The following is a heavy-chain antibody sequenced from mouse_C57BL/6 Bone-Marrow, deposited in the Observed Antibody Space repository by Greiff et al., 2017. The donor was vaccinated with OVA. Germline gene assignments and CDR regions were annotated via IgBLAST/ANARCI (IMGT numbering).Heavy chain of an antibody. CDR2: IYPRSGNT. D-gene: IGHD2-1*01. V-gene: IGHV1-81*01. Sequence: VQLQQSGAELARPGASVKLSCKASGYTFTSYGISWVKQGTGQGLEWIGEIYPRSGNTYYNEKFKGKATLTADKSSSTAYMELRSLTSEDSAVYFCADLLPIRYFDYWGQGTTLTVSS. CDR3: ADLLPIRYFDY. J-gene: IGHJ2*01. CDR1: GYTFTSYG.